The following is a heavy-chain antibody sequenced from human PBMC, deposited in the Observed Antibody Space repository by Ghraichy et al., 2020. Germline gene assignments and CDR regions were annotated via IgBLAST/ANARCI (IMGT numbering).Heavy chain of an antibody. J-gene: IGHJ6*02. CDR1: GGSISSYY. CDR2: IYYSGST. CDR3: ARVSSSSTWGYYYYGMDV. D-gene: IGHD6-6*01. Sequence: SETLSLTCTVSGGSISSYYWSWIRQPPGKGLEWIGYIYYSGSTNYNPSLKSRVTISVDTSKNQFSLKLSSVTAADTAVYYCARVSSSSTWGYYYYGMDVWGQGTTVTVSS. V-gene: IGHV4-59*01.